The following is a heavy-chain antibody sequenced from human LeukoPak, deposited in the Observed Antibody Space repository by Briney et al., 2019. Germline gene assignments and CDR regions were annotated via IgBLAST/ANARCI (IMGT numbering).Heavy chain of an antibody. D-gene: IGHD6-13*01. CDR2: MNPNSGNT. J-gene: IGHJ4*02. V-gene: IGHV1-8*01. CDR1: GWTITSYD. CDR3: ARRIAAAGTPLGF. Sequence: GGSVKVSCKASGWTITSYDINWVRQATGQGLEWMGWMNPNSGNTGYAQKFQGRVTMTRNTSISTAYMELSSLRSEDTAVYYCARRIAAAGTPLGFWGQGTLVTVSS.